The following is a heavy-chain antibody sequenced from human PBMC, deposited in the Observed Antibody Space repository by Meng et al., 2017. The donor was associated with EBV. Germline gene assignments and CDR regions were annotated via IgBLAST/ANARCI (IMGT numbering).Heavy chain of an antibody. Sequence: VRLGAEVKKLGSQVKVSGKGSGDNFNNFGSRWVRQAPGQGLEWMGDITPVFGIANYAESFQGRVTISADTSTRTAYMDLSSLRSDDTAVYYCVRDLWLRIGECVWGQGTLVTVSS. CDR3: VRDLWLRIGECV. CDR2: ITPVFGIA. V-gene: IGHV1-69*17. CDR1: GDNFNNFG. D-gene: IGHD5-12*01. J-gene: IGHJ4*02.